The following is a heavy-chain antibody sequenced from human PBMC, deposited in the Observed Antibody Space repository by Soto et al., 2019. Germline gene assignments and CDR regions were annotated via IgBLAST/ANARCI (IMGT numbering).Heavy chain of an antibody. CDR2: ISWNSGSI. Sequence: VQLVESGGGLVQPGRSLRLSCAASGFTFDDYAMHWVRQAPGKGLEWVSGISWNSGSIGYADSVKGRFTISRDNAKNSLYRQMNSLIAEDTALYYCAKDAITRVRGVISYYGMDVWGQGTTVTVSS. J-gene: IGHJ6*02. V-gene: IGHV3-9*01. CDR1: GFTFDDYA. CDR3: AKDAITRVRGVISYYGMDV. D-gene: IGHD3-10*01.